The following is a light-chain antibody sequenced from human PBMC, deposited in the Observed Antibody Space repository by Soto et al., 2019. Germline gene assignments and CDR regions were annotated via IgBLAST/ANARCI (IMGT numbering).Light chain of an antibody. CDR3: QQYYSTPFT. J-gene: IGKJ4*01. V-gene: IGKV4-1*01. CDR1: QSVLYSSNNKNY. CDR2: WAS. Sequence: DIVLTQSPDSLAVSLGERATINCKSSQSVLYSSNNKNYLAWYQQKPGQPPKLLIYWASTRESGVPDRFSGSRSGTDFTLTISSLHAEDVAVYYCQQYYSTPFTFGGGTKVEIK.